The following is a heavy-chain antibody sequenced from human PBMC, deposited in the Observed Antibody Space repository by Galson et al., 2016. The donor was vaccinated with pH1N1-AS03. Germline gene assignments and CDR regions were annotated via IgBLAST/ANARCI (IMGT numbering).Heavy chain of an antibody. CDR1: HGSVSNHY. D-gene: IGHD4-17*01. CDR3: TREATTCGFDF. J-gene: IGHJ3*01. Sequence: SETLSLTCTVSHGSVSNHYWTWIRQPPGKGLEWIGYVHSSGSTSYNRSLKSRLIISVDTSKNQLSLNLTSVTAADTAMYYCTREATTCGFDFWGQGTVVTVSS. V-gene: IGHV4-59*02. CDR2: VHSSGST.